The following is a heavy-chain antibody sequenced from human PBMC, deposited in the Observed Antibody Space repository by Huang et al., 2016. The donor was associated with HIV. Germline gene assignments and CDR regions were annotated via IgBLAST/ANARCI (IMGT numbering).Heavy chain of an antibody. Sequence: EVQLVESGGGLVKPGGSLRLSCEVSGFSFSSAWMNWVRQGPGEGLEWVGRIKSKTERGTTDYAAPVKGRFTISRDDSKNTLYLQMNSLKTEDTGVYYCTTGTRDYLNAFDIWGQGTKVTVSS. CDR1: GFSFSSAW. J-gene: IGHJ3*02. CDR3: TTGTRDYLNAFDI. D-gene: IGHD1-7*01. CDR2: IKSKTERGTT. V-gene: IGHV3-15*07.